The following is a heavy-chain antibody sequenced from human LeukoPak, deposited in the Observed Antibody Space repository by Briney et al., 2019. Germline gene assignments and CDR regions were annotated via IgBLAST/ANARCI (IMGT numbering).Heavy chain of an antibody. V-gene: IGHV3-48*01. CDR3: ARGQYSSGPEDY. D-gene: IGHD6-19*01. Sequence: PGGSLRLSCAASGFIFSTYSMNWVRQAPGKGREWVSYISSSSDTIYYADSVKGRFTISRDNAKNSLYLQMNSLRAEYTAVYYCARGQYSSGPEDYWGQGTLVTVSS. CDR2: ISSSSDTI. CDR1: GFIFSTYS. J-gene: IGHJ4*02.